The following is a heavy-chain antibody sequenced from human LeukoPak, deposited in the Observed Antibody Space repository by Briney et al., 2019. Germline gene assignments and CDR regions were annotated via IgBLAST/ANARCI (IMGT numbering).Heavy chain of an antibody. CDR2: ISSSSSYI. CDR3: ARDSIVVVTAPPDY. V-gene: IGHV3-21*01. Sequence: KPGGSLRLSCAASGFTFSSYSMNWVRQAPGKGLEWVSSISSSSSYIYYADSVKGRFTISRDNAKNSLYLQMNSLRAEDTAVYYCARDSIVVVTAPPDYWGQGTLVTVSS. CDR1: GFTFSSYS. J-gene: IGHJ4*02. D-gene: IGHD2-21*02.